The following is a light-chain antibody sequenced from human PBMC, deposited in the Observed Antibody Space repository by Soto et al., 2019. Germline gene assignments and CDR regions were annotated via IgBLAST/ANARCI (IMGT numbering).Light chain of an antibody. Sequence: DIQMTQSPSTLSASVGDRVTITCRASQSIDSGLAWYQQKPGKAPKLLIYKASTLESGVPLMFSGSGSGTELTLTISSRQPDDFATYYCQQYHLFWTFGQGTRVEIK. J-gene: IGKJ1*01. CDR1: QSIDSG. V-gene: IGKV1-5*03. CDR3: QQYHLFWT. CDR2: KAS.